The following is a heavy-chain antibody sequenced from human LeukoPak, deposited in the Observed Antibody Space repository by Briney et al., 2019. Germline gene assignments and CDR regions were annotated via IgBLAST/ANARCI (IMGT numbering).Heavy chain of an antibody. CDR3: VKGLDYSSSQMDS. J-gene: IGHJ4*02. V-gene: IGHV3-64D*06. Sequence: GRSLRLSCSASGFTFSSYAMHWVRQAPGKGLEYVSVISSNGGSTYYADSVKDRFTISRDNSKNTLYLQMSSLTPEDTAVYYCVKGLDYSSSQMDSWGQGTLVTVSS. CDR2: ISSNGGST. CDR1: GFTFSSYA. D-gene: IGHD6-6*01.